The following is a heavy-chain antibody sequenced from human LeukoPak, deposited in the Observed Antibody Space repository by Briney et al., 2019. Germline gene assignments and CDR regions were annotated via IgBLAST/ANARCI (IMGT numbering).Heavy chain of an antibody. J-gene: IGHJ4*02. Sequence: GGSLRLSCAASGFTFSSYEMNWVRQAPGKGLEWVSYISSSGSTIYYADSVKGRFTISRDNAKNSLYLQMNSLRAEDTAVYYCAREFRGVISYFDYWGQGTLVTVPS. D-gene: IGHD3-10*01. CDR3: AREFRGVISYFDY. CDR1: GFTFSSYE. V-gene: IGHV3-48*03. CDR2: ISSSGSTI.